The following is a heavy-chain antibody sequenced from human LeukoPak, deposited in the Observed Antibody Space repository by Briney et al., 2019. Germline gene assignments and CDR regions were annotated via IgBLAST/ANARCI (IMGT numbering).Heavy chain of an antibody. CDR2: INPNSGGT. V-gene: IGHV1-2*02. Sequence: ASVKVSCKASGYTFTGYYMHWVRQAPGQGLEWMGWINPNSGGTNYAQKFQGRVTMTRDTSISTAYMELSRLRSDDTAVYYCARDAGTIGVFDYWGQGTLVTVSS. CDR3: ARDAGTIGVFDY. CDR1: GYTFTGYY. J-gene: IGHJ4*02. D-gene: IGHD1-7*01.